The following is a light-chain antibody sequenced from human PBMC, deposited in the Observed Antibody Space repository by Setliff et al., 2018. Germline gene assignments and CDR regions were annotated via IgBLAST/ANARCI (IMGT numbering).Light chain of an antibody. Sequence: SALTQPASVSGSPGQSITISCTGTSSDVGSYNLVSWYQQHPGKAPQLIIYDVTKRPSGVPDRFSGSKSGNTASLTVSGLQAEDEADYYCSSYADSNIFLFGTGTKGTV. CDR2: DVT. CDR3: SSYADSNIFL. J-gene: IGLJ1*01. V-gene: IGLV2-23*02. CDR1: SSDVGSYNL.